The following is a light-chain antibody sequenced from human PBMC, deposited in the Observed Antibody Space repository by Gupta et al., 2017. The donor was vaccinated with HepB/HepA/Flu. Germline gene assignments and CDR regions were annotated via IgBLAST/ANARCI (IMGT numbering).Light chain of an antibody. CDR1: QSVLYSSNNNYY. J-gene: IGKJ4*01. CDR2: WAS. CDR3: HQDDSFPLT. Sequence: DIVMTQSPDSLAVSLGERATINCKSSQSVLYSSNNNYYLAWYQQKPGQPPKLLIYWASTRESGVPDRFSGGGSGTDFTRTISSLQAEDVAVYYCHQDDSFPLTFGGGTKVEIK. V-gene: IGKV4-1*01.